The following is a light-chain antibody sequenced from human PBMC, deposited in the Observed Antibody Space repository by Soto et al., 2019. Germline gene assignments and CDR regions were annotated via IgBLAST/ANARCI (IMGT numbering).Light chain of an antibody. CDR1: QTINKW. V-gene: IGKV1-5*03. CDR2: RAS. J-gene: IGKJ4*01. Sequence: DVQMTQSPSTLSASLGDRVTITCRASQTINKWLAWYQQKPGKAPKLLIHRASILESEVPSRFSGSGSGTEFTLTISGLKPDDSATYYCQQYNSHWLSFGGGTKVEIK. CDR3: QQYNSHWLS.